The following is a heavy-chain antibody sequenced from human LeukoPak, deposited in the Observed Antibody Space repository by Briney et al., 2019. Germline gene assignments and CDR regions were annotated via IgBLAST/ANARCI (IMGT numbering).Heavy chain of an antibody. J-gene: IGHJ4*02. CDR3: ARARSPNIAVAGACFDY. D-gene: IGHD6-19*01. V-gene: IGHV4-4*07. Sequence: DTLSLTCTVSDVSISTYYWNWIRQPAGKGLERIGRIYTSGTTNYSPQLKSRITMSVGTSKNQFSLNLSSVTAADTAVYYCARARSPNIAVAGACFDYWGQGILVTVSS. CDR2: IYTSGTT. CDR1: DVSISTYY.